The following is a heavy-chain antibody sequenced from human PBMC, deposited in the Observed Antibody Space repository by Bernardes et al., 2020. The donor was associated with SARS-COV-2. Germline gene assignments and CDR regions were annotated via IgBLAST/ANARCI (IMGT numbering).Heavy chain of an antibody. J-gene: IGHJ4*02. CDR1: GFSLSSSGVA. CDR2: IYWDGER. Sequence: SGPTLVKPTQTLTLTCTFSGFSLSSSGVAVGWVRQPPGKALEWLALIYWDGERHYSPSLKSRLTITKDTSKNQVVLTVTNMEPVDTATYFCTHTYFNVLADYYNVGGFDYWGQGTLVTVSS. D-gene: IGHD3-9*01. CDR3: THTYFNVLADYYNVGGFDY. V-gene: IGHV2-5*02.